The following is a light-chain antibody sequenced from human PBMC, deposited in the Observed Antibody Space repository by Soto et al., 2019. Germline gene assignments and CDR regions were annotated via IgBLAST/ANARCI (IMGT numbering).Light chain of an antibody. CDR1: QGISSY. CDR3: QQHNSYLYT. CDR2: AAS. Sequence: DIQLTQSPSFLSASVGDRVTITCRASQGISSYLAWYQQKPGKAPPLLIYAASTWQSGVPSRFSGSGSGTEFTLTISSLQPEDFAPYYCQQHNSYLYTFGQGTKLEIK. J-gene: IGKJ2*01. V-gene: IGKV1-9*01.